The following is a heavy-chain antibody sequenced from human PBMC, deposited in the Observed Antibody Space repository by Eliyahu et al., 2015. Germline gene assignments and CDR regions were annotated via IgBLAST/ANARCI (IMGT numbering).Heavy chain of an antibody. CDR2: IYYSGST. V-gene: IGHV4-31*01. D-gene: IGHD5-12*01. Sequence: QVQLQESGPGLVKPSQTLSXTCTVSGGSISRGGYYWSWIRQHPGKGLEWIGYIYYSGSTYYNPSLKSLVTISVDTSKNQFSLKLSSVTAADTAVYYCARDSTYSGYDYVGAFDIWGQGTMVTVSS. CDR3: ARDSTYSGYDYVGAFDI. J-gene: IGHJ3*02. CDR1: GGSISRGGYY.